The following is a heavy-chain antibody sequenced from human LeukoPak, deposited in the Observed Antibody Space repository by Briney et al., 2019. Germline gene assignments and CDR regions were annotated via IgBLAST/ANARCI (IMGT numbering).Heavy chain of an antibody. Sequence: SETLSLTCTVSGDSISSSGYYWSWIRQPAGKGLEWIGRIYTSGSTNYNPSLKSRVTMSVDTSKNQFSLKLSSVTAADTAVYYCARDYCSSTSCYIADYWGQGTLVTVSS. J-gene: IGHJ4*02. CDR1: GDSISSSGYY. CDR3: ARDYCSSTSCYIADY. D-gene: IGHD2-2*02. V-gene: IGHV4-61*02. CDR2: IYTSGST.